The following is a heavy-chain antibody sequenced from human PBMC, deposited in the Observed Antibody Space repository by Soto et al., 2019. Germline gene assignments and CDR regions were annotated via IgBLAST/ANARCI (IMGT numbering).Heavy chain of an antibody. CDR3: ARISTRYDLLSVFEY. D-gene: IGHD5-12*01. J-gene: IGHJ4*02. Sequence: ASVKVSCKASGGTFSSYAISWVRQAPGQGLEWMGGIIPIFGTANYAQKFQGRVTITADESTSTAYMELSSLRSEDTAVYYCARISTRYDLLSVFEYWGQGTLVTVSS. CDR1: GGTFSSYA. CDR2: IIPIFGTA. V-gene: IGHV1-69*13.